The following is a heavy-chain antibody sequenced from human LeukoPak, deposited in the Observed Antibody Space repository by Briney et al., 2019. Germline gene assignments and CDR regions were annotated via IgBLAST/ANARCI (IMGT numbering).Heavy chain of an antibody. CDR2: ISGSGGTT. CDR3: ARDRSSGYGVDY. CDR1: GFTFSSYG. J-gene: IGHJ4*02. V-gene: IGHV3-23*01. D-gene: IGHD3-22*01. Sequence: GGSLRLSCAASGFTFSSYGMGWVRQAPGKGLEWVSTISGSGGTTYYADSVKGRFTISRGNSKNTLYLQMNSLRAEDTAVYYCARDRSSGYGVDYWGQGTLVTVSS.